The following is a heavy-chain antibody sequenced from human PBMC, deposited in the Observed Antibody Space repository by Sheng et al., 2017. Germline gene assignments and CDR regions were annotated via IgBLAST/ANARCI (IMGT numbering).Heavy chain of an antibody. CDR1: GYTFSNYG. CDR3: ARDKVELPLRPFDI. CDR2: ISAYTGNT. V-gene: IGHV1-18*01. D-gene: IGHD1-7*01. Sequence: QVQLVQSGREVKKPGASVKVSCKASGYTFSNYGISWVRQAPGQGLQWMGWISAYTGNTNYVREFQGRVTMTTDTSTNTAYMELRSLTSNDTAVYFCARDKVELPLRPFDIWGQGTMVTVSS. J-gene: IGHJ3*02.